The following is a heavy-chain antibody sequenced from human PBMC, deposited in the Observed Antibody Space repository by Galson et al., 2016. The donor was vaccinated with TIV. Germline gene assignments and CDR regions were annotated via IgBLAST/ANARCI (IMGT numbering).Heavy chain of an antibody. CDR3: ARHHDFLSGPGYFDMDV. J-gene: IGHJ6*03. CDR1: GYSFATFW. V-gene: IGHV5-51*01. CDR2: IYPADSET. D-gene: IGHD3-3*01. Sequence: QSGAEVKKPGESLKISCKASGYSFATFWVGWVRQMPGQGLEWMGVIYPADSETRYSPSFQGQVTISADKSISTAYLQWSSLKASDTAIYDCARHHDFLSGPGYFDMDVCGKGHTVSVSS.